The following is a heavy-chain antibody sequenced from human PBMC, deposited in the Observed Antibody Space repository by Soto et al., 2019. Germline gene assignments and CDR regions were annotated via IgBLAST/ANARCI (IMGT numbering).Heavy chain of an antibody. J-gene: IGHJ4*02. Sequence: EVQLLESGGGLVQPGGSLRLSCAASGFTFSSYAMSWVRQAPGKGLEWVSAISCSGGSTYYADSVKGRFTISRDNSKNTLYLQMNSLRAEDTAVYYCAKALFSGTIFGVVITSFDYWGQGTLVTVSS. V-gene: IGHV3-23*01. CDR1: GFTFSSYA. D-gene: IGHD3-3*01. CDR2: ISCSGGST. CDR3: AKALFSGTIFGVVITSFDY.